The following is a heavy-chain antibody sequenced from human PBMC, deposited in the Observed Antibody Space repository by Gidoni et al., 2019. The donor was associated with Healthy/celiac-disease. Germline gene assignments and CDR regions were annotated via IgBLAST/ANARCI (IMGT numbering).Heavy chain of an antibody. Sequence: QVQLVESGGGVVQPGSSLRLSCAASGFTFSSYAMHWVRQAPGKGLEWVAVISYDGSNKYYADSVKGRFTISRDNSKNTLYLQMNSLRAEDTAVYYCARDCSGGSCYSGAPTPHPPDYWGQGTLVTVSS. CDR2: ISYDGSNK. J-gene: IGHJ4*02. V-gene: IGHV3-30-3*01. CDR1: GFTFSSYA. CDR3: ARDCSGGSCYSGAPTPHPPDY. D-gene: IGHD2-15*01.